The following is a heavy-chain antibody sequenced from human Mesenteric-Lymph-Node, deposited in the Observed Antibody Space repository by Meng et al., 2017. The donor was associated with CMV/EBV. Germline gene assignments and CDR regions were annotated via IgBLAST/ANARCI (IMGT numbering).Heavy chain of an antibody. CDR2: INHSGST. J-gene: IGHJ4*02. V-gene: IGHV4-39*07. CDR1: GGSISSSSYY. D-gene: IGHD1-26*01. CDR3: ARGGGATSY. Sequence: SETLSLTCTVSGGSISSSSYYWGWIRQPPGKGLEWIGEINHSGSTNYNPSLKSRVTISVDTSKNQFSLKLSSVTAADTAVYYCARGGGATSYWGQGTLVTVSS.